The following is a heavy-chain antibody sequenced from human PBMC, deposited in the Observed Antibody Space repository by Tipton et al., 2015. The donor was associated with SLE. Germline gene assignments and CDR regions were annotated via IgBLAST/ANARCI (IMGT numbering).Heavy chain of an antibody. J-gene: IGHJ5*02. CDR1: GYTFSRYG. D-gene: IGHD3-22*01. CDR2: ISGSGDNP. Sequence: SLRLSCEASGYTFSRYGMAWVRQAPGKGLEWVSGISGSGDNPNYADSVKGRFTISRDNSKNTLFLQMNSLKAEYTALYYCAKNLNYYDTSAYFPWGQGTLVTVSS. CDR3: AKNLNYYDTSAYFP. V-gene: IGHV3-23*01.